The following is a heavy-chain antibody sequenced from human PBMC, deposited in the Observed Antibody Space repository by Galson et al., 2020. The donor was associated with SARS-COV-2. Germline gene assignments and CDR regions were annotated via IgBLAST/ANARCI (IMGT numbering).Heavy chain of an antibody. CDR1: GFTFSSYW. CDR3: ARGDMGNDYFDY. V-gene: IGHV3-74*01. CDR2: IYSEGSST. D-gene: IGHD7-27*01. Sequence: GGSLRLSCAASGFTFSSYWMHWVRQAPGKGLVWVSRIYSEGSSTSYADSVKGRFTVSGDNAKNTLYLQMNSLRAEDTAVYYCARGDMGNDYFDYWGQGTLVTVSS. J-gene: IGHJ4*02.